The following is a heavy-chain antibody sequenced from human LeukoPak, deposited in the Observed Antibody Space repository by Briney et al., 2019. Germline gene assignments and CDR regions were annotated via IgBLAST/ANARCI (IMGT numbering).Heavy chain of an antibody. CDR1: GFTFSGSA. V-gene: IGHV3-73*01. J-gene: IGHJ4*02. Sequence: GGSLRLSCAASGFTFSGSAMHWVRLASGKGLEWVGRIRSKANSYATAYAASVKGRFTISRDDSKNTAYLQMNSLKTEDTAVYYCIGGFGELLSEYYFDYWGQGTLVTVSS. CDR3: IGGFGELLSEYYFDY. D-gene: IGHD3-10*01. CDR2: IRSKANSYAT.